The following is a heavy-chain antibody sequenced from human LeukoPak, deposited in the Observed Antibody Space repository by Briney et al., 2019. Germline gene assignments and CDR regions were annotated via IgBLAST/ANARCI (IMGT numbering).Heavy chain of an antibody. Sequence: ASVKVSCKASGYTFTSYGISWVRQAPGQGLEWMGRINPNSGGTNYAQKFQGRVTMTRDTSISTAYMELSRLRSDDTAVYYCARGLHCSGGSCYSGFDYWGQGTLVTVSS. J-gene: IGHJ4*02. CDR3: ARGLHCSGGSCYSGFDY. CDR1: GYTFTSYG. CDR2: INPNSGGT. V-gene: IGHV1-2*06. D-gene: IGHD2-15*01.